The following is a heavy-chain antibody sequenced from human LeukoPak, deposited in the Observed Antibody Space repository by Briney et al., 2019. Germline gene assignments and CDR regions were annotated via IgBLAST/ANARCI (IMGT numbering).Heavy chain of an antibody. CDR1: GGSINSGGYY. J-gene: IGHJ4*02. Sequence: ASETLSLTCTVSGGSINSGGYYWSWIRQHPGKGLEWIGYIYYSGSTYYNPSLKSRVTISVDTSKNQFSLKLSSVTAADTAVYYCARDYRGGSWGIQVGYFDYWGQGTLVTVSS. V-gene: IGHV4-31*03. CDR2: IYYSGST. D-gene: IGHD6-13*01. CDR3: ARDYRGGSWGIQVGYFDY.